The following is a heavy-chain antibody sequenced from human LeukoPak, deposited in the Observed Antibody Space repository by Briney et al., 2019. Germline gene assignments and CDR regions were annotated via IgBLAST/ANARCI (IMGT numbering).Heavy chain of an antibody. CDR2: MNPNSGNT. CDR3: ARSRYSGSYGDY. V-gene: IGHV1-8*01. CDR1: GYTFTSYD. D-gene: IGHD1-26*01. Sequence: RGSGTVSCKASGYTFTSYDINWVRQAPGQGVEWMGWMNPNSGNTGYAQNFQGRVTMTRNTSISTAYMELSSLRSEDTAVYYCARSRYSGSYGDYWGQGTLVTVSS. J-gene: IGHJ4*02.